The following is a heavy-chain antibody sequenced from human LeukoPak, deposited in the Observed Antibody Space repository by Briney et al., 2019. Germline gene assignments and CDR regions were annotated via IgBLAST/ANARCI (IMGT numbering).Heavy chain of an antibody. D-gene: IGHD5-24*01. CDR1: GFTFSSFS. J-gene: IGHJ4*02. V-gene: IGHV3-21*01. Sequence: PGGSLRLSCAASGFTFSSFSMNWVRKAPGKGLEWVSSVSSRRSYISYADSVKGRFTTSRDNAKNSLYLQMNSLRAEDTAVYYCARGEETATLDYWGQGTLVTVSS. CDR3: ARGEETATLDY. CDR2: VSSRRSYI.